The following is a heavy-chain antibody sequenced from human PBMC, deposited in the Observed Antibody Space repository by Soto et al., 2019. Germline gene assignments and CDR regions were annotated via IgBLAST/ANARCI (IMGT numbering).Heavy chain of an antibody. CDR2: IYPGDSDT. Sequence: PGESLKISCKGSGYSFTSYWIGWVRQMPGKGLEWMGIIYPGDSDTRYSPSFQGQVTISADKSISTAYLQWSSLKASDTAMYYCARHVGRHYYGSGSYSTSAFDYWGQGTLVTVSS. J-gene: IGHJ4*02. D-gene: IGHD3-10*01. CDR1: GYSFTSYW. CDR3: ARHVGRHYYGSGSYSTSAFDY. V-gene: IGHV5-51*01.